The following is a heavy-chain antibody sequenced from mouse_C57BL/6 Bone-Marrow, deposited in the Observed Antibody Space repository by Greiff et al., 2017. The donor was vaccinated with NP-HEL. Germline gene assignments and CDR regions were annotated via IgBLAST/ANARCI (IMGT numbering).Heavy chain of an antibody. V-gene: IGHV3-1*01. CDR1: GYSITSGYD. D-gene: IGHD2-1*01. CDR3: ARGVSYDYFDY. J-gene: IGHJ2*01. CDR2: ISYSGST. Sequence: EVMLVESGPGMVKPSQSLSLTCTVTGYSITSGYDWHWIRHFPGNKLEWMGYISYSGSTNYNPSLKSRISITHDTSKNHFFLKLNSVTTEDTATYYCARGVSYDYFDYWGQGTTLTVSS.